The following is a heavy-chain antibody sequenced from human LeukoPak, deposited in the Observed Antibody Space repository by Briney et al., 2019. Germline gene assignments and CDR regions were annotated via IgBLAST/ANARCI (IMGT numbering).Heavy chain of an antibody. V-gene: IGHV4-30-4*08. Sequence: PSQTLSLTCTVSGGSISSGDYYWSWIRQPPGKGLEWIGYIYHSGNTYYNPSLKSQISMSIDTSNNQFSLKLSSVTAADTAVYYCVRDRSGYAYFDYWGQGTLVTVSS. J-gene: IGHJ4*02. CDR3: VRDRSGYAYFDY. CDR2: IYHSGNT. CDR1: GGSISSGDYY. D-gene: IGHD3-3*01.